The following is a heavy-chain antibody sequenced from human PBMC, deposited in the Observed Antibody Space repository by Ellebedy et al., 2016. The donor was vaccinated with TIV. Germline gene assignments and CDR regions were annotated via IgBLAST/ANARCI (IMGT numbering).Heavy chain of an antibody. J-gene: IGHJ6*03. CDR3: ARVHCSITTCDYYYMDV. CDR1: GGSVSRYS. CDR2: IFTSGRF. V-gene: IGHV4-4*07. D-gene: IGHD1-1*01. Sequence: SETLSLXXSVSGGSVSRYSWSWIRQPAGKGLEWIGRIFTSGRFNYNPSLMSRVTMSVVTSKNQISLRLNSVTAADTAVYYCARVHCSITTCDYYYMDVWGKGTTVTVSS.